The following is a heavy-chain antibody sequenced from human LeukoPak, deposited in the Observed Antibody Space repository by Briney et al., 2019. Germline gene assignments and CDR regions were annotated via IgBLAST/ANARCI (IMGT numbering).Heavy chain of an antibody. CDR2: IYTSGST. Sequence: MASETLSLTCTVSGGSISSYYWSWIRQPAGKGLEWIGRIYTSGSTNYNPSLKSRVTMSVDTSKNQFSLKLSSVTAADTAVYYCARETDDFWSGYYFDYWGQGTLVTVSS. CDR1: GGSISSYY. D-gene: IGHD3-3*01. CDR3: ARETDDFWSGYYFDY. V-gene: IGHV4-4*07. J-gene: IGHJ4*02.